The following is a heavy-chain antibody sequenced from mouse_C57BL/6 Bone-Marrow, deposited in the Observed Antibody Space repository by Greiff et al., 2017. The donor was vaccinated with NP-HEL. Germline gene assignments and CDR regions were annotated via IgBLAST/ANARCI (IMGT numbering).Heavy chain of an antibody. V-gene: IGHV1-64*01. CDR1: GYTFTSYW. CDR3: AYYDYDEGMDY. CDR2: IHPNSGST. Sequence: VQLQQSGAELVKPGASVKLSCKASGYTFTSYWMHWVKQRPGQGLEWIGMIHPNSGSTNYNEKFKSKATLTVDKSSSTAYMQLSSLTSDDSAVYYCAYYDYDEGMDYWGQGTSVTVSS. D-gene: IGHD2-4*01. J-gene: IGHJ4*01.